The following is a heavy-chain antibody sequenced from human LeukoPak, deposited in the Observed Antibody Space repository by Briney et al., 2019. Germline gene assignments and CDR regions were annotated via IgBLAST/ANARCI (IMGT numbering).Heavy chain of an antibody. CDR2: IYHSGST. V-gene: IGHV4-4*09. Sequence: SETLSLTCTVSGGSVSSYYWSWIRQPPGKGLEWIGYIYHSGSTYYNPSLKSRVTISADTSKNQISLRLSSVTAADTALYFCAGVGGHTYYDTLTGLMKWFDPWGQGTLVTVSS. J-gene: IGHJ5*02. D-gene: IGHD3-9*01. CDR3: AGVGGHTYYDTLTGLMKWFDP. CDR1: GGSVSSYY.